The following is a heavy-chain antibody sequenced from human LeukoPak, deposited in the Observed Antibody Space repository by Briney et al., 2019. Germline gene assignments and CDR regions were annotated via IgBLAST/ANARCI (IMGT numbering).Heavy chain of an antibody. D-gene: IGHD3-3*01. CDR2: IRESSGDT. V-gene: IGHV3-23*01. Sequence: QPGGSLRLSCAASGFTVRNYAMNWVRQAPGKGLEWVSTIRESSGDTYYEDSVKGRFTISRDISKNTVYLQMISLRVEDTAVYFCAKRPISGNDKSFDYWGRGTLVTVSS. J-gene: IGHJ4*02. CDR1: GFTVRNYA. CDR3: AKRPISGNDKSFDY.